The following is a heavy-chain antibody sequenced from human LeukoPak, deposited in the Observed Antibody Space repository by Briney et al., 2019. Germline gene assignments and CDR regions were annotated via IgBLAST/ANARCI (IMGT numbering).Heavy chain of an antibody. CDR1: GGSFSGYY. D-gene: IGHD3-16*02. V-gene: IGHV4-34*01. CDR3: ARASRGDYDYVWGSYRYDY. J-gene: IGHJ4*02. Sequence: SETLSLTCAVYGGSFSGYYRSWIRPPPGKGLEWIGEINHSGSTNYNPSLKSRVTISVDTSKNQFSLKLSSVTAADTAVYYCARASRGDYDYVWGSYRYDYWGQGTLVTVSS. CDR2: INHSGST.